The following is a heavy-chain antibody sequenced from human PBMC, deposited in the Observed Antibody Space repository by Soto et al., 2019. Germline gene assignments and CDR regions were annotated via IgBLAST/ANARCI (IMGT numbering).Heavy chain of an antibody. CDR3: ARSQGSSTSLEIYYYYDYGMDV. D-gene: IGHD2-2*01. Sequence: QVQLVQSGAEVKKPGSSVKVSCKASGGTFSSYAISWVRQAPGQGLEWMGGIIPISGTANYAQKVQGRVTNTGDESTSTADMELSSRRSEDTAVYYCARSQGSSTSLEIYYYYDYGMDVWGQGTTVTVSS. J-gene: IGHJ6*02. CDR2: IIPISGTA. CDR1: GGTFSSYA. V-gene: IGHV1-69*01.